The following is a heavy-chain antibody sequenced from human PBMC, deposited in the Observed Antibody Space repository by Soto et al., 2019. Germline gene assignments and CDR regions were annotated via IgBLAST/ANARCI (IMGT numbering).Heavy chain of an antibody. CDR1: GGTFSSYA. Sequence: SVKVSCKASGGTFSSYAISWVRQAPGQGLEWMGGIIPIFGTANYAQKFQGRVTITADESTSTAYMELSSLRSEDTAVYYCARGGYSSSNYYYYGMDVWGQGTTVTVS. CDR3: ARGGYSSSNYYYYGMDV. V-gene: IGHV1-69*13. CDR2: IIPIFGTA. D-gene: IGHD6-6*01. J-gene: IGHJ6*02.